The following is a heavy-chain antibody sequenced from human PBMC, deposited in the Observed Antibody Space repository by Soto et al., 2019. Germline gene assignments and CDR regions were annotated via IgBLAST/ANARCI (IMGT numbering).Heavy chain of an antibody. CDR3: AVSLRAEVGALDF. J-gene: IGHJ4*02. Sequence: QVQLVQSGAEVKKPGSSVKVSCKSSGGTLTTSAISWVRQAPGQGLEWMGIIIPIFGTVNYAQKFQGRVTMTADESTSTAYMELSSLRFEDTAVYYCAVSLRAEVGALDFWGQGARVTVSS. V-gene: IGHV1-69*18. CDR1: GGTLTTSA. D-gene: IGHD1-26*01. CDR2: IIPIFGTV.